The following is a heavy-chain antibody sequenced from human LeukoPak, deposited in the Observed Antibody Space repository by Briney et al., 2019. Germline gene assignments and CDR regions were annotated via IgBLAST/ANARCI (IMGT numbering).Heavy chain of an antibody. Sequence: ASVKVSCKASGYTFTGYYMHWVRQAPGQGLEWMGWINPNSGDTNHPQKFQGRVTMTTDTSISTAYMELSRLTSDDTAVYYCARDPGTVGAGTLDYWGQGTLVTVSS. CDR3: ARDPGTVGAGTLDY. J-gene: IGHJ4*02. D-gene: IGHD1-26*01. V-gene: IGHV1-2*02. CDR1: GYTFTGYY. CDR2: INPNSGDT.